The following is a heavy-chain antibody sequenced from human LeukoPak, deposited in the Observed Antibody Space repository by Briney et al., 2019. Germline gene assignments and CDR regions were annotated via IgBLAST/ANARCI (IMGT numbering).Heavy chain of an antibody. CDR2: ISYDGSNK. Sequence: GRSLRLSCAASGFTFSSYGMHWVRQAPGKGLEWVAVISYDGSNKYYADFVKGRFTISRDNSKNTLYLQMNSLRAEDTAVYYCAKGPDSSGYSYYFDYWGQGTLVTVSS. D-gene: IGHD3-22*01. J-gene: IGHJ4*02. CDR1: GFTFSSYG. V-gene: IGHV3-30*18. CDR3: AKGPDSSGYSYYFDY.